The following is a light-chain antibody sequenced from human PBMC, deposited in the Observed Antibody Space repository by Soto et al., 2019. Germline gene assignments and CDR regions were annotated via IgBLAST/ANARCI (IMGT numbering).Light chain of an antibody. CDR2: RDS. Sequence: SYELTQPLSVSVALGQTARITCGRNNIGNKNVHWYQQKPGQAPVLVLYRDSNRPSGIPERFSGSNSGDTATLTISRAQADDEADYYCQVWDSSSAEVFGGGTKLTVL. CDR1: NIGNKN. CDR3: QVWDSSSAEV. J-gene: IGLJ3*02. V-gene: IGLV3-9*01.